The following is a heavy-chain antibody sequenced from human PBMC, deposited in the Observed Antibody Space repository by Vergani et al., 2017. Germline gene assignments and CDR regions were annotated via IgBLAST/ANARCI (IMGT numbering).Heavy chain of an antibody. V-gene: IGHV5-51*01. D-gene: IGHD3-3*01. CDR3: ARLGDGYYYHGFDI. J-gene: IGHJ3*02. CDR1: GYSFTSYW. Sequence: EVPLVQSGAEVKKPGESLKISCKGSGYSFTSYWIGWVRQLPGKGLEWMGIIYPGDSQIRSSLSFQGRVTISADKSISTAYLQWYSLQDSDTAMYYCARLGDGYYYHGFDIWGQGTAVTVSS. CDR2: IYPGDSQI.